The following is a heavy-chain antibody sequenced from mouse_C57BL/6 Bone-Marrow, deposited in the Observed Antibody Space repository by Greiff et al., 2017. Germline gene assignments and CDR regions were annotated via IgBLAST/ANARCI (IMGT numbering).Heavy chain of an antibody. V-gene: IGHV5-17*01. CDR1: GFTFSDYG. CDR3: ARGYFDV. J-gene: IGHJ1*03. CDR2: ISSGSSTI. Sequence: VQLKESGGGLVKPGGSLTLSCAASGFTFSDYGMHWVRQAPEKGLEWVAYISSGSSTIYYADTVKGRFNISRDNDKNTLFLQMTSVRSEDTAMYYCARGYFDVWGTGTTVTVSS.